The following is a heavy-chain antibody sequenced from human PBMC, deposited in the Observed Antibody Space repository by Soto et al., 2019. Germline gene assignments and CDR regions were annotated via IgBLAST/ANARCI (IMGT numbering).Heavy chain of an antibody. CDR1: GFTFSSYS. D-gene: IGHD2-2*01. V-gene: IGHV3-48*02. CDR3: ARDLPPAAIYYYGMDV. J-gene: IGHJ6*02. Sequence: GSLRLSCAASGFTFSSYSMNWVRQAPGKGLEWVSYISSSSSTIYYADSVKGRFTISRDNAKNSLYLQMNSLRDEDTAAYYCARDLPPAAIYYYGMDVWGQGTTVTVSS. CDR2: ISSSSSTI.